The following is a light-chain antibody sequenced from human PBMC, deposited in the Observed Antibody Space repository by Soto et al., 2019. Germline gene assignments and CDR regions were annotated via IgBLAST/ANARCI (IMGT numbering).Light chain of an antibody. J-gene: IGLJ2*01. V-gene: IGLV3-21*02. CDR2: DVS. CDR3: QVWDSRVV. CDR1: NIGSKS. Sequence: SSELTQPPSVSVAPGQTARLTCGGNNIGSKSVHWYQQKPRQAPVLVVYDVSDRPSGIPERFSGSNSGNTATLTISRVEAGDEADYYCQVWDSRVVFGGGTKLTVL.